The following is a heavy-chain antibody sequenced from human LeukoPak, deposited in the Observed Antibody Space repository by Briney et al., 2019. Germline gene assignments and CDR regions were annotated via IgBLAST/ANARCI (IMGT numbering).Heavy chain of an antibody. V-gene: IGHV3-66*01. D-gene: IGHD6-13*01. CDR2: IYSGGNT. CDR3: ARGYSSSWYRPSNWFDP. CDR1: GFTVKANY. Sequence: GGSLRLSCAVSGFTVKANYMTWVRQAPGKGLEWVSVIYSGGNTYYADTVKGRFTISRDNSKNTLYLQMNSLRAEDTAVYYCARGYSSSWYRPSNWFDPWGQGTLITVSS. J-gene: IGHJ5*02.